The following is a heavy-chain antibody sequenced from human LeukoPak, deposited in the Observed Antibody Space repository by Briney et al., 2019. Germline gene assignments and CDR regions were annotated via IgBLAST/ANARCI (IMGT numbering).Heavy chain of an antibody. CDR3: ARDLYDYDSSGLDY. J-gene: IGHJ4*02. CDR1: GYTFTSYG. CDR2: ISAYNGNT. V-gene: IGHV1-18*01. D-gene: IGHD3-22*01. Sequence: ASVKVSCKASGYTFTSYGISWVRQAPGQGLEWMGWISAYNGNTNYAQRLQGRVTMTTDTSTSTAYMELRSLRSDDTAVYYCARDLYDYDSSGLDYWGQGTLVTVSS.